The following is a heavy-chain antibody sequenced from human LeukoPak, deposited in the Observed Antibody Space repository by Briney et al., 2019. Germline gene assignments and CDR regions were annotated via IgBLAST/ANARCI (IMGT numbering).Heavy chain of an antibody. CDR3: ARETRSGWPHYYYYYMDV. CDR2: IYYSGST. D-gene: IGHD6-19*01. Sequence: SETLSLTCTVSGSSISSAYYWGWIRQPPGKGLEWIGYIYYSGSTNYNPSLKSRVTISVDTSKNQFSLKLSSVTAADTAVYYCARETRSGWPHYYYYYMDVWGKGTTVTISS. J-gene: IGHJ6*03. CDR1: GSSISSAYY. V-gene: IGHV4-38-2*02.